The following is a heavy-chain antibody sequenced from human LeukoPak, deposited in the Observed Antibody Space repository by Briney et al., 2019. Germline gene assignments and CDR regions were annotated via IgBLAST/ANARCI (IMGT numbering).Heavy chain of an antibody. Sequence: SETLSLTCAVYGGSFSGYYWSWIRQPPGKGLGWIGEINHSGSTNYNPSLKRRVTISVDTSKNQFSLKLSSVTTADTAVYYCARGPYYYDSIRRFDPWGQGTLVTVSS. CDR3: ARGPYYYDSIRRFDP. J-gene: IGHJ5*02. CDR2: INHSGST. V-gene: IGHV4-34*01. CDR1: GGSFSGYY. D-gene: IGHD3-22*01.